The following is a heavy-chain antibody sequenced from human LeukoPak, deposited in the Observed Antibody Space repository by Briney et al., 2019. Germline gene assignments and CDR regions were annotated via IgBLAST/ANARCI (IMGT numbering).Heavy chain of an antibody. CDR2: IYYSGRT. CDR3: ARHALIVVVPAAPFDP. V-gene: IGHV4-39*01. D-gene: IGHD2-2*01. J-gene: IGHJ5*02. CDR1: GDSVSRSDSY. Sequence: SETLSLTCSVSGDSVSRSDSYWDWIRQPPGKGLEWIGTIYYSGRTYYSPSLKSRVTTSVDPSNNQFSLNLRSVTAADTAVYYCARHALIVVVPAAPFDPWGQGTLVTVSS.